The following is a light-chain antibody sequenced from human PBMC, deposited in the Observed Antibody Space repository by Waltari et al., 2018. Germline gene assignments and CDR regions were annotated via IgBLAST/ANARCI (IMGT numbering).Light chain of an antibody. Sequence: EIVLTQAPAALSLSPVDAATLSCRASQSVGIYLSWYQQKPGQPPRLLIYDESNRASGVPARFRGSGSGTDLTLTISSLEAEDFAVYYCQQRSNWTPHTFGQGARLEIK. J-gene: IGKJ2*01. CDR3: QQRSNWTPHT. V-gene: IGKV3-11*01. CDR2: DES. CDR1: QSVGIY.